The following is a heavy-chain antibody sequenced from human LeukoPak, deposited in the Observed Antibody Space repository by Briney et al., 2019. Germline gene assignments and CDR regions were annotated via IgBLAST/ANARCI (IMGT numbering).Heavy chain of an antibody. CDR2: INHSGST. V-gene: IGHV4-34*01. D-gene: IGHD3-10*01. J-gene: IGHJ4*02. Sequence: SETLSLTCAVYGGSFSGYCWSWIRQPPGKGLEWIGEINHSGSTNYNPSLKSRVTISVDTSKNQFSLKLSSVTAADTAVYYCARKRITMVRGVIIGGVYFDYWGQGTLVTVSS. CDR3: ARKRITMVRGVIIGGVYFDY. CDR1: GGSFSGYC.